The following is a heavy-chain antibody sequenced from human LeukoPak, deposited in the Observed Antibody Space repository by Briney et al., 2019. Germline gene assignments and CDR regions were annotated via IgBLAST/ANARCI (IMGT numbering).Heavy chain of an antibody. J-gene: IGHJ4*02. D-gene: IGHD6-19*01. CDR1: GGTFSSYA. Sequence: ASVKVSCKASGGTFSSYAISWVRQAPGQGLEWMGGIIPIFGTANYAQKFQSRVTITADESTSTAYMELSSLRSEDTAVYYCARDFSYSSGWYGRGYYFDYWGQGTLVTVSS. V-gene: IGHV1-69*01. CDR2: IIPIFGTA. CDR3: ARDFSYSSGWYGRGYYFDY.